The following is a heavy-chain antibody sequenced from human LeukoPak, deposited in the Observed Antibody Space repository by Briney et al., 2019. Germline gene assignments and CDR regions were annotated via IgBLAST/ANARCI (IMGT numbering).Heavy chain of an antibody. CDR1: GFTFSGYW. Sequence: PGGSLRLSCAASGFTFSGYWMHWVRQVPGKGLLWVSRINTDGSSTTYADSVKGRFTISRDNTKNTLYLQVNSLRAEDMAVYYCARQSCYYDSSGYYHDYWGQGTLVTVSS. CDR3: ARQSCYYDSSGYYHDY. D-gene: IGHD3-22*01. CDR2: INTDGSST. V-gene: IGHV3-74*01. J-gene: IGHJ4*02.